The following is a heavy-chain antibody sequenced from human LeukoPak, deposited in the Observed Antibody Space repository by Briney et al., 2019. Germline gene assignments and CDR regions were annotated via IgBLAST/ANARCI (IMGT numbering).Heavy chain of an antibody. J-gene: IGHJ6*02. CDR2: IYYSGST. CDR1: GGSISSYY. D-gene: IGHD3-3*01. Sequence: SETLSLTCTVSGGSISSYYWSWIRQPPGKGLEWIGYIYYSGSTNYNPSLKSRVTISVDTSKNQFSLKLSSVTAADTAVYYCARVKSQDFWSGYSMSYYYYYGMDVWGQGTTVTVSS. CDR3: ARVKSQDFWSGYSMSYYYYYGMDV. V-gene: IGHV4-59*01.